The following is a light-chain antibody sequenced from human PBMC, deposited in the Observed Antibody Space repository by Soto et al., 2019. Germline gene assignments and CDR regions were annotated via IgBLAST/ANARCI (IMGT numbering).Light chain of an antibody. J-gene: IGLJ1*01. V-gene: IGLV2-14*01. CDR2: EVN. CDR1: SSDIGAYDY. CDR3: SSFTSTSTYV. Sequence: QSVLTQPASLSGSPGQSITISCTGTSSDIGAYDYVSWFQQHPGKAPKLMISEVNNRPSGVSGVSDRFSGSKSGNTASLTISGLQAEDEADYYCSSFTSTSTYVFGTGTKVTVL.